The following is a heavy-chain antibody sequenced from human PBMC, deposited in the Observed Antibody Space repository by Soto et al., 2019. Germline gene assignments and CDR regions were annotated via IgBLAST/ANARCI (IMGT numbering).Heavy chain of an antibody. CDR2: ISAYNGNT. J-gene: IGHJ5*02. D-gene: IGHD3-3*01. CDR3: ARDLSRGPIFGVVITPKWFDP. CDR1: GYTFTSYG. V-gene: IGHV1-18*04. Sequence: VASVKVSCKASGYTFTSYGISWVRQAPGQGLEWMGWISAYNGNTNYAQKLQGRVTMTTDTSTSTAYMELRSLRSDDTAVYYCARDLSRGPIFGVVITPKWFDPWGQGTLVTVSS.